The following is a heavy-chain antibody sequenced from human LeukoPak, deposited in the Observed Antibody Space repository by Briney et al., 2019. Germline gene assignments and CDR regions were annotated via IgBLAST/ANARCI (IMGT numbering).Heavy chain of an antibody. CDR2: ISWNSGSI. CDR3: AAVPAPYGMDV. J-gene: IGHJ6*02. CDR1: GFTFDDYA. D-gene: IGHD2-2*01. Sequence: GRSLRLSCAASGFTFDDYAMHWVRQGPGKGLEWVSGISWNSGSIGYADSVKGRFTISRDNAKNSLYLQMNSLRAEDTALYYCAAVPAPYGMDVWGQGTTVTVSS. V-gene: IGHV3-9*01.